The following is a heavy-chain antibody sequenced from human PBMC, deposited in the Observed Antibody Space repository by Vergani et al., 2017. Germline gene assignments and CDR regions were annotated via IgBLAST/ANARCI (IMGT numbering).Heavy chain of an antibody. Sequence: QVQLQESGPGLVKPSETLSLTCSVSGGSISSNFWSWVRRPPGKGLEWIGYIHQSGRTNSNPSLKSRVTISIDTSKNRFSLRLSSVTTADTAVYYCVRDRPLEFDRDYWGQGTLVTVSS. V-gene: IGHV4-59*01. J-gene: IGHJ4*02. D-gene: IGHD1-1*01. CDR2: IHQSGRT. CDR1: GGSISSNF. CDR3: VRDRPLEFDRDY.